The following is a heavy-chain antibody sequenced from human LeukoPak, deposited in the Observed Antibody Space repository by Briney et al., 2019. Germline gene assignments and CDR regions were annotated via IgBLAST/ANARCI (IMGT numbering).Heavy chain of an antibody. CDR2: ISAYNGNT. CDR1: GYTFSIYG. Sequence: ALVKVSCKASGYTFSIYGITWVRQAPGQGLEWMGWISAYNGNTNYAQEYQGRVTMTTDTSTTTAYMDLRSLRSDDTAMYYCARTDGYCSSTSCYTVFDIWGQGTMVLVSS. CDR3: ARTDGYCSSTSCYTVFDI. V-gene: IGHV1-18*01. J-gene: IGHJ3*02. D-gene: IGHD2-2*02.